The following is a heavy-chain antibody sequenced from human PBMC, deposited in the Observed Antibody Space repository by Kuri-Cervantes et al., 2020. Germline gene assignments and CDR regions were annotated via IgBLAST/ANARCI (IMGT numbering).Heavy chain of an antibody. D-gene: IGHD5-12*01. CDR1: GGSFSGYY. CDR3: ARDRGYSGYVDY. Sequence: SQTLSLTCAVYGGSFSGYYWSWIRQPPGKGLEWIGEINHSGSTNYNPSLKSRVTISVDTSKNQFSLKLSSVTAADTAVYYCARDRGYSGYVDYWGQGTLVTVSS. J-gene: IGHJ4*02. CDR2: INHSGST. V-gene: IGHV4-34*01.